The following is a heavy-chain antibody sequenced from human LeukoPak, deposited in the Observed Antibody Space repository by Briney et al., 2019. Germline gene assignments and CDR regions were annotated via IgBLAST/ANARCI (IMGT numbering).Heavy chain of an antibody. CDR1: GYTFSDYA. V-gene: IGHV1-3*01. D-gene: IGHD6-6*01. CDR3: ARGLWAARALDY. J-gene: IGHJ4*02. Sequence: ASVKVSCKASGYTFSDYAMHWVRQAPGQRLEWMGWINAGNGNTKYSQKFQGRVTITRDTSASTAYMELSSLRSEDTAVYYCARGLWAARALDYWGQGTLVTVSS. CDR2: INAGNGNT.